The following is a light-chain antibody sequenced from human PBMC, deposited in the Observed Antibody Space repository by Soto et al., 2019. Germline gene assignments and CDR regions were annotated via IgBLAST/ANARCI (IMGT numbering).Light chain of an antibody. CDR1: SSDVGSYNH. J-gene: IGLJ2*01. CDR2: GGS. CDR3: CSYAGSNSYVI. Sequence: QSALTQAGSVSGSPGQSITISCTGTSSDVGSYNHVSWYQQHPGKAPKLMIYGGSKRPSGVSNRFSASKSGNTASLTISGLQAEDEDEYYCCSYAGSNSYVIFGGGTKLTVL. V-gene: IGLV2-23*01.